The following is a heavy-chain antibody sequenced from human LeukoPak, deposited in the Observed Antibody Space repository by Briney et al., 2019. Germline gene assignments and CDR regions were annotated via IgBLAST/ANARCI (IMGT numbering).Heavy chain of an antibody. V-gene: IGHV4-4*02. CDR1: GGSISSSNW. CDR2: IYHSGST. D-gene: IGHD1-26*01. J-gene: IGHJ3*02. CDR3: ARDKWEHRYAFDI. Sequence: SETLSLTCAVSGGSISSSNWWSWIRQPPGKVLEWIGEIYHSGSTNYNPSLKSRVTISVDKSKTQFSLKLSSVTAADTAVYYCARDKWEHRYAFDIWGQGTMVTVSS.